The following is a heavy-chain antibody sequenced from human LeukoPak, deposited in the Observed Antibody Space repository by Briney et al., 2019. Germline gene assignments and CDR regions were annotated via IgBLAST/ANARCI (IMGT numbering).Heavy chain of an antibody. D-gene: IGHD4/OR15-4a*01. CDR3: ARAARRGAHSRDAFDI. V-gene: IGHV4-31*03. CDR1: GGPMWIGGEY. CDR2: ISYSGTT. J-gene: IGHJ3*02. Sequence: SETLSLTCTVSGGPMWIGGEYWRWIRQHPGKGLEWIGYISYSGTTYYNPSLKSRITISLDTSKNQFSLELISVTAADTAVYDCARAARRGAHSRDAFDIWGLGTVVTVSS.